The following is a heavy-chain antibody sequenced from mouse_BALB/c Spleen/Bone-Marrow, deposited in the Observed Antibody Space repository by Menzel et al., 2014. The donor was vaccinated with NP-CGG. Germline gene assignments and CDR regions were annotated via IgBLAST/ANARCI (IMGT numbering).Heavy chain of an antibody. D-gene: IGHD2-4*01. CDR1: GYSFTNYY. Sequence: VQLQQSGPELMKPGASVKISCKASGYSFTNYYIHWVKQSHGKSLEWIGYIDPFNGVTTYNQKFKGKATSTVDKSSNTAYMHLSSLTSEDSAVFYCARRVITTGPGFAYWGQGTLVTVSA. CDR3: ARRVITTGPGFAY. CDR2: IDPFNGVT. J-gene: IGHJ3*01. V-gene: IGHV1S135*01.